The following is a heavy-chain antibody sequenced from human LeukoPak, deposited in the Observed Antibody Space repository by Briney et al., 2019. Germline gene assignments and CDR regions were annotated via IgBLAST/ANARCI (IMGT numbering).Heavy chain of an antibody. D-gene: IGHD3-10*01. Sequence: SETLSLTCTVSGGSISSYYWSWIRQPPGKGLEWIGYIYYSGSTSYNPSLKSRVTISVDTSKKQFSLKLSSVTAADTAVYYCARDTLYYYGSGSFTVYYMDVWGKGTTVTISS. CDR3: ARDTLYYYGSGSFTVYYMDV. J-gene: IGHJ6*03. CDR2: IYYSGST. CDR1: GGSISSYY. V-gene: IGHV4-59*12.